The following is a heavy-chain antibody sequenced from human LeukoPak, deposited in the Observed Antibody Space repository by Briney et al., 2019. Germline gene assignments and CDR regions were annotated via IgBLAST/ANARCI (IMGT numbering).Heavy chain of an antibody. CDR1: GDTFSSYG. J-gene: IGHJ4*02. V-gene: IGHV1-69*04. CDR3: ARHYGGLDDY. CDR2: IIPIVGST. D-gene: IGHD4-23*01. Sequence: SVKVSCKTSGDTFSSYGLSWVRQAPGQGLEWMGRIIPIVGSTNYAEKLQGRVTITADRSTSTVYMELSSLRSEDTAVYYCARHYGGLDDYWGQGTLIIVSS.